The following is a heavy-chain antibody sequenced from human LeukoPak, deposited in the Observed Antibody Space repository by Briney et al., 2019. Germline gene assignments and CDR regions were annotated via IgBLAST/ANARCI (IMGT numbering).Heavy chain of an antibody. V-gene: IGHV1-2*02. CDR2: INPNSGGT. CDR3: AREGRVDSAVVLFDY. D-gene: IGHD5-18*01. J-gene: IGHJ4*02. CDR1: GYGFTGYY. Sequence: ASVKVSCKASGYGFTGYYMHWVRQAPGQGLEWMGWINPNSGGTNYAQKFQGRVTMTRDTSISTAYMELRRLRSDDTAVYYCAREGRVDSAVVLFDYWGQGTLVTVSS.